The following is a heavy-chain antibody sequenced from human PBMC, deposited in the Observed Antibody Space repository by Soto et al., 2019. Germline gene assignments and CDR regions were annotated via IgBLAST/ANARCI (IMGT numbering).Heavy chain of an antibody. V-gene: IGHV3-7*03. CDR2: IKQDGSEK. J-gene: IGHJ4*03. D-gene: IGHD3-16*01. CDR3: ARDAVGVGLGELFEIDD. CDR1: GFTFSSYW. Sequence: GGSLRLSCAASGFTFSSYWMSWVRQAPGKGLEWVANIKQDGSEKYYVDSVKGRFTISRDNAKNSLYLQMNSLRAEDTAVYYSARDAVGVGLGELFEIDDWGQGTLVTVSS.